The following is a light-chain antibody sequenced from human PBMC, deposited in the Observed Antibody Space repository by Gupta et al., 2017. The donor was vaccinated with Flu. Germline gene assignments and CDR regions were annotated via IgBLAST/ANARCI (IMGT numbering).Light chain of an antibody. CDR3: SSYTSSNSLE. CDR1: SSDVGGYNY. Sequence: QSALTQPASVSGSPGQSITISCTGTSSDVGGYNYVSWYQHHPGKAPKLMIYEVISRPSGVSNRFSGSKSGNTASLTISGLQAEDEADYYCSSYTSSNSLEFGGGTKLTVL. V-gene: IGLV2-14*01. J-gene: IGLJ3*02. CDR2: EVI.